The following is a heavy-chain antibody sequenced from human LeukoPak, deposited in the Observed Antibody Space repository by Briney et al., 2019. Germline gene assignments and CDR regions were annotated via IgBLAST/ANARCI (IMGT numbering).Heavy chain of an antibody. CDR3: VGGPGWVFDL. Sequence: GGSLRLSCAASGFTVSSNYMSWVRQAPGKGLEWVSVIYSGGSTYYADSVKGRFTISRDNAKNSVYLQMNGLKAEDTAVYHCVGGPGWVFDLWGRGTLVTVSS. CDR2: IYSGGST. V-gene: IGHV3-66*01. D-gene: IGHD6-19*01. CDR1: GFTVSSNY. J-gene: IGHJ2*01.